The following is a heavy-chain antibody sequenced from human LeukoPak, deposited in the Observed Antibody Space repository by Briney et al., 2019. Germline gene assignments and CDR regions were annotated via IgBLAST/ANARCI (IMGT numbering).Heavy chain of an antibody. J-gene: IGHJ4*02. CDR2: ISYDGSNK. CDR3: AKVGYGDYGHNDY. CDR1: GFTFSSYG. V-gene: IGHV3-30*18. D-gene: IGHD4-17*01. Sequence: GGSLRLSCAASGFTFSSYGMHWVRQAPGKGLEWVVVISYDGSNKYYADSVKGRFTISRDNSKNTLYLQMNSLRAEDTAVYYCAKVGYGDYGHNDYWGQGTLVTVSS.